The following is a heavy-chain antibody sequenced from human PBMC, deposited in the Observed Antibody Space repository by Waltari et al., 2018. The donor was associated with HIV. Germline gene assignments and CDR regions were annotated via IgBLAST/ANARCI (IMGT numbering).Heavy chain of an antibody. Sequence: QSQLQESDPGLVKPSETLSLTCTVSGGSLSSNYYFWAWVRQPPGKGLEWIVTISHTGGTTYYNPALKRRVIISVDTSKDQSSWKRSSMTATDTAVYYCARQRGSGLWYFDLWGRGTLVSVSS. V-gene: IGHV4-39*01. D-gene: IGHD3-10*01. J-gene: IGHJ2*01. CDR3: ARQRGSGLWYFDL. CDR1: GGSLSSNYYF. CDR2: ISHTGGTT.